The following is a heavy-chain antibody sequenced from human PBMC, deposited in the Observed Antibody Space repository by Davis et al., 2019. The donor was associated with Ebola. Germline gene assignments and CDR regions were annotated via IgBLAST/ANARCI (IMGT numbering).Heavy chain of an antibody. CDR2: IYYSGNT. Sequence: PSETLSLTCTVSGGSISSYYWSWIRQPPGKGLEWIGYIYYSGNTNHNPSLKSRVTISVDTSKNQFSLKLSSVTAADTAVYYCARVAYSRRPLFDYWGQGTLVTVSP. CDR3: ARVAYSRRPLFDY. D-gene: IGHD6-13*01. V-gene: IGHV4-59*01. J-gene: IGHJ4*02. CDR1: GGSISSYY.